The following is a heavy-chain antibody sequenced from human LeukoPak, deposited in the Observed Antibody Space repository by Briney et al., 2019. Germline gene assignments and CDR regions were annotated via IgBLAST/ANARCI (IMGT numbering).Heavy chain of an antibody. CDR1: GYTFTGYY. Sequence: ASVKVSCKASGYTFTGYYMHWVRQAPGQGLEWMGWINPNSGGTNYAQKFQGMVTMTRDTSISTAYMELSRLRSDDTAVYYCARDPDIVVVVATKYYFDYWGQGTLVTVSS. CDR2: INPNSGGT. V-gene: IGHV1-2*02. CDR3: ARDPDIVVVVATKYYFDY. J-gene: IGHJ4*02. D-gene: IGHD2-15*01.